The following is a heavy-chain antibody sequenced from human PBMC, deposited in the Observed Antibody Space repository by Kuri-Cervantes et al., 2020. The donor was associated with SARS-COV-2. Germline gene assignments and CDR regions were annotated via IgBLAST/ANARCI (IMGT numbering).Heavy chain of an antibody. D-gene: IGHD3-3*01. CDR3: ARASGYDFWRGYNYYYYYMDV. CDR1: GFTFGSYS. CDR2: ISSSSSYI. V-gene: IGHV3-21*01. Sequence: GGSLRLSCAASGFTFGSYSMNWVRQAPGKGLEWVSSISSSSSYIYYADSVKGRFTISRDNAKNSLYLQMNSLRAEETAVYYCARASGYDFWRGYNYYYYYMDVWGKGTTVTVSS. J-gene: IGHJ6*03.